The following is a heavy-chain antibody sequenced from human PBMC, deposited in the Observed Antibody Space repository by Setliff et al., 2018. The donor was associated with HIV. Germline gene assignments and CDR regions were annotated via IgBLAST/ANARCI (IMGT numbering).Heavy chain of an antibody. CDR1: GASISSGNW. CDR2: IFHTGNT. J-gene: IGHJ3*02. D-gene: IGHD3-10*01. Sequence: PSETLSLTCAVSGASISSGNWWSWVRQSPGKGLEWIGEIFHTGNTNYNPSLKSRVTISVDTSQNQFSLKLTSATAADTAVYYCASISGSGTGQWDAAFDIWGQGTRVTVSS. CDR3: ASISGSGTGQWDAAFDI. V-gene: IGHV4-4*02.